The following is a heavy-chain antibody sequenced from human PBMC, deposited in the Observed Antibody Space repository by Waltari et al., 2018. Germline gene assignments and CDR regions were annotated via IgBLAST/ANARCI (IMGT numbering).Heavy chain of an antibody. V-gene: IGHV4-38-2*02. J-gene: IGHJ4*02. CDR3: ARHRLDRGDSFDF. D-gene: IGHD3-22*01. Sequence: QVQLQESSPGLVKPSGTLSLTCSVSEYSISTGFYWGWVRQTPGKGLEWIGSIYHLGNTRYNPPLNSRAAVSMDMSKNQFSLRLTAVTAADTAVYYCARHRLDRGDSFDFWGQGVLVTVSS. CDR1: EYSISTGFY. CDR2: IYHLGNT.